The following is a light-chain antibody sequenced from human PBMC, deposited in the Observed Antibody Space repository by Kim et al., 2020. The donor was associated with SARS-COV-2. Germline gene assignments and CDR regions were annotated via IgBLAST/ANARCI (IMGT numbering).Light chain of an antibody. Sequence: AVQLTQSPSSLSASVGDRVTITCRASQGIRSALAWYQQKPGKVPKLLIYDASSLKSGVPSRFSGSGSGTDFTLTISSLQPEDFATYYCQQFNNYPLTFGGGTKVDIK. J-gene: IGKJ4*01. CDR1: QGIRSA. V-gene: IGKV1D-13*01. CDR3: QQFNNYPLT. CDR2: DAS.